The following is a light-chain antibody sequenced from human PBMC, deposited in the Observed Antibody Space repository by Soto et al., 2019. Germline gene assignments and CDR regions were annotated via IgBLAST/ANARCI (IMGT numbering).Light chain of an antibody. CDR1: QSVSTSY. CDR2: DAS. Sequence: EIVLTQSPGTLSLFPGERATLFCRASQSVSTSYLAWYQQKLGQAPRLLIYDASNRATGIPDRFSGSRSGPDFTLIISRLEPEDFAVYYCQQYGSSPFAFGPGTKVEVK. V-gene: IGKV3-20*01. J-gene: IGKJ3*01. CDR3: QQYGSSPFA.